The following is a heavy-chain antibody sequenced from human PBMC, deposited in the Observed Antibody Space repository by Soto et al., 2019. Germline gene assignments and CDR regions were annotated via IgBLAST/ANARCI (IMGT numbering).Heavy chain of an antibody. J-gene: IGHJ4*02. Sequence: PGGYRETSGPYSGCRLTSSSVVCALQMPGNALEWMGIIYPGDSDTRYSPSFQGQVTISADKSISTAYLQWSSLKASDTAMYYRARHEGYYGSPAAGLFDYWGQGTLVTVSS. D-gene: IGHD3-10*01. V-gene: IGHV5-51*01. CDR2: IYPGDSDT. CDR1: GCRLTSSS. CDR3: ARHEGYYGSPAAGLFDY.